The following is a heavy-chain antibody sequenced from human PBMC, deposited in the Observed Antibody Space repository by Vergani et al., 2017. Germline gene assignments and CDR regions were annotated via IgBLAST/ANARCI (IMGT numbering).Heavy chain of an antibody. V-gene: IGHV3-23*01. CDR2: ISGSGGST. Sequence: EVQLLESGGGLVQPGGSLRLSCAASGFTFSSYAMSWVRQAPGKGLEWVSAISGSGGSTYYADSVKGRFTISRDNSKNTLYLRMNSLRAEDTAVYYCAKGIGYCSSTSCLFDYWGQGTLVTVSS. D-gene: IGHD2-2*01. CDR1: GFTFSSYA. J-gene: IGHJ4*02. CDR3: AKGIGYCSSTSCLFDY.